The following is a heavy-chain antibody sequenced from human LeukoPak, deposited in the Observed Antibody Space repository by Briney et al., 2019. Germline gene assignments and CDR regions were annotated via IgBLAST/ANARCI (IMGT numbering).Heavy chain of an antibody. CDR3: AREPIFGVVINFDY. CDR2: INPNSGGT. CDR1: GYTFTSYY. Sequence: ASVKVSCKASGYTFTSYYMHWVRQAPGQGLEWMGWINPNSGGTNYAQKFQGRVTMTRDTSISTAYMELSRLRSDDTAVYYCAREPIFGVVINFDYWGQGTLVTVSS. V-gene: IGHV1-2*02. J-gene: IGHJ4*02. D-gene: IGHD3-3*01.